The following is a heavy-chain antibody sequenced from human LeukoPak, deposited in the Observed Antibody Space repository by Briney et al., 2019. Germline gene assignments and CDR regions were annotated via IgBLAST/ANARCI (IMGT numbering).Heavy chain of an antibody. CDR3: ARERWLPQWPPDAFDI. CDR2: IYYSGST. CDR1: GGSISSSSYY. V-gene: IGHV4-39*07. Sequence: SETLSLTFTVSGGSISSSSYYWGWIRQPPGKGLEWIGSIYYSGSTYYNPSLKSRVTISVDTSKNQFSLKLSSVTAADTAVYYCARERWLPQWPPDAFDIWGQGTMVTVSS. J-gene: IGHJ3*02. D-gene: IGHD5-24*01.